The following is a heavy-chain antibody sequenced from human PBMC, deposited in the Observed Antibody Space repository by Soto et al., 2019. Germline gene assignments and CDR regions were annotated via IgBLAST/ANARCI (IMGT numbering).Heavy chain of an antibody. V-gene: IGHV3-7*04. J-gene: IGHJ4*02. CDR1: GFTFSSYW. CDR3: ARGYSSGWYPDY. Sequence: EVQLVESGGGLVQPGGSLRLSCAASGFTFSSYWMRWVRQAPGTGLEWVANIKQDGSEKYYVDSVKGRFTISRDNAKNSLYLQMNSLRAEDTAVYYCARGYSSGWYPDYWGQGTLVTVSS. CDR2: IKQDGSEK. D-gene: IGHD6-19*01.